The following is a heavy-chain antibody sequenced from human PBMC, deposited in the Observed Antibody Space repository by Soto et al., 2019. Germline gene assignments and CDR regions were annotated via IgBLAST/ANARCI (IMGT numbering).Heavy chain of an antibody. CDR1: GYSFTIYW. Sequence: PGESLKISCKGSGYSFTIYWIGWVRQMPGKGLEWMGIIYPGDSDTRYSPSFQGQVTISADKSISTAYLQWSSLKASDTAMYYCARHTRGSGSYYGYGMDVWGQGTTVTVSS. V-gene: IGHV5-51*01. CDR2: IYPGDSDT. D-gene: IGHD3-10*01. J-gene: IGHJ6*02. CDR3: ARHTRGSGSYYGYGMDV.